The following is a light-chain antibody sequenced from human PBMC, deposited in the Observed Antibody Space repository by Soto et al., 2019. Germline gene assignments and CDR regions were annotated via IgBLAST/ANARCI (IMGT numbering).Light chain of an antibody. CDR2: DAS. CDR3: QQRSHWPRT. J-gene: IGKJ1*01. V-gene: IGKV1-33*01. CDR1: QDINNY. Sequence: DIQMTQSPSSLSASVGDRVTISCQASQDINNYLNWYQQKPGKAPKLLIYDASKLETGVPSRFSGSGSGTDFTFTISSLQPEDFAVYYCQQRSHWPRTFGQGTKVDIK.